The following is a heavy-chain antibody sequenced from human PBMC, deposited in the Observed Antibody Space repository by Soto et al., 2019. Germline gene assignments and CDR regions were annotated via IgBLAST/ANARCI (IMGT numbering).Heavy chain of an antibody. CDR2: ISAYNGNT. V-gene: IGHV1-18*04. J-gene: IGHJ6*02. CDR1: GYTFTSYG. CDR3: ARDFRLGVVIIAYGMDV. Sequence: ASVKVSCKASGYTFTSYGISWVRQAPGQGLEWMGWISAYNGNTNYAQKLQGRVTMTTDTSTSTAYMELRSLRSDDTAVDYCARDFRLGVVIIAYGMDVWGQGTTVTVSS. D-gene: IGHD3-3*01.